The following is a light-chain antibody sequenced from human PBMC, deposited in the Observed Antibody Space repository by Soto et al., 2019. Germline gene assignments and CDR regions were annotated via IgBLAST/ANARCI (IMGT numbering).Light chain of an antibody. Sequence: VMTTTPKSMAVSLGERATINCKCSQSVLYSSNNKNYLAWYQQKPGQPPKLLIYWASTRESGVPDRFSGSGSGTDFTLTISSLQAEDVAAYYCQQYSSSPLTFGGGGMV. CDR2: WAS. J-gene: IGKJ4*01. CDR3: QQYSSSPLT. CDR1: QSVLYSSNNKNY. V-gene: IGKV4-1*01.